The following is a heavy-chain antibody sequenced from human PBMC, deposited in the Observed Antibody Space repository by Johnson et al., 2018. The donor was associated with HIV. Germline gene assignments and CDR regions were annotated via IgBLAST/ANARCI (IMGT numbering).Heavy chain of an antibody. CDR1: GFQIDDYG. Sequence: VPLVESGGGVVRPGGSLRLSCAASGFQIDDYGMSWVRQAPGKGLEWVSGINWNGGSTGYADSVKGRFTISRDNAKNSLYLQMNSLRAEDTAFYYCARDQVGILWDAFDIWGQGTMVTVSS. D-gene: IGHD3-10*01. V-gene: IGHV3-20*04. CDR3: ARDQVGILWDAFDI. J-gene: IGHJ3*02. CDR2: INWNGGST.